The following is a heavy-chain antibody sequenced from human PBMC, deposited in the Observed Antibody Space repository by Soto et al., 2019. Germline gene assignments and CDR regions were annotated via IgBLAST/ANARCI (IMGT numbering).Heavy chain of an antibody. D-gene: IGHD3-10*01. CDR3: ARRFNRLGGVDP. V-gene: IGHV3-53*01. Sequence: GGSLRLSCAAPGFTVSSNYTSRVRQAPGKGLEWVSVIYSGGSTYYADSVKGRFTISRDNSKNTLYLQMNSLRAEDTAVYYCARRFNRLGGVDPWGQGTLVTVSS. CDR1: GFTVSSNY. CDR2: IYSGGST. J-gene: IGHJ5*02.